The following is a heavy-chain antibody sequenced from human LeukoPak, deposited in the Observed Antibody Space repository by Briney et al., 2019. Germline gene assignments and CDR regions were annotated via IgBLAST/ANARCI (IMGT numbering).Heavy chain of an antibody. CDR1: GYTLTELS. J-gene: IGHJ3*02. Sequence: ASVKVSCKVSGYTLTELSMHWVRQAPGKGLEWIGGFDPEDGETIYAQKFQGRVTMTEDTSTDTAYMELSSLRSEDTAVYYCATWGLYYDILTGDDAFDIWGQGTMVTVSS. D-gene: IGHD3-9*01. CDR3: ATWGLYYDILTGDDAFDI. CDR2: FDPEDGET. V-gene: IGHV1-24*01.